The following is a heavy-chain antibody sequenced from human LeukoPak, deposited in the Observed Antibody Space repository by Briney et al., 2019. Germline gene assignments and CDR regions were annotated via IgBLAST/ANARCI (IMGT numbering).Heavy chain of an antibody. CDR2: ISGSGGST. CDR1: GFTFSSYA. CDR3: AKARMWFQPEYYYYMDV. V-gene: IGHV3-23*01. D-gene: IGHD2-21*01. Sequence: GGSLRLSCAASGFTFSSYAMSWVRQAPGKGLEWVSAISGSGGSTYYADSVKGRFTISRDNSKNTLYLQMNSLRAEDTAVHYCAKARMWFQPEYYYYMDVWGKGTTVTVSS. J-gene: IGHJ6*03.